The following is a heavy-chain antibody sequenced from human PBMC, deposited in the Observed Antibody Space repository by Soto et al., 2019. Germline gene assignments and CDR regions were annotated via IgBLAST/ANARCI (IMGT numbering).Heavy chain of an antibody. J-gene: IGHJ6*02. CDR3: ARDLGAYCGGDCYWDYYYYGMDV. V-gene: IGHV3-48*02. CDR1: GFTFSSYS. D-gene: IGHD2-21*02. CDR2: ISSSSSTI. Sequence: GGSLRLSCASSGFTFSSYSMNWVRQAPGKGLEWVSYISSSSSTIYYADSVKGRFTISRDNAKNSLYLQMNSLRDEDTAVYYCARDLGAYCGGDCYWDYYYYGMDVWGQGTTVTVSS.